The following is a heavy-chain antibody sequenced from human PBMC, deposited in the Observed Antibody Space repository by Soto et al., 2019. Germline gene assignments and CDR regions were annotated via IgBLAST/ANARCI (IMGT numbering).Heavy chain of an antibody. CDR1: GGTFSSFA. D-gene: IGHD6-19*01. Sequence: APVKGSCKASGGTFSSFAISWVRQAPGQGLYWMGGIINIFGTANYAQKFQGRVTITADESTSTAYMELSSLRSEDTAVYYCARAVQSSGTAVAGPLYCDYWGQGTLVTVSS. CDR3: ARAVQSSGTAVAGPLYCDY. CDR2: IINIFGTA. V-gene: IGHV1-69*13. J-gene: IGHJ4*02.